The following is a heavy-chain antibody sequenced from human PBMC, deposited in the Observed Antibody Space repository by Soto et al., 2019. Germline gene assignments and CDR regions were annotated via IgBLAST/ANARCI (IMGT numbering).Heavy chain of an antibody. CDR3: AKDSRTEEDIVVVPAAITNWFDP. Sequence: QVQLVESGGGVVQPGRSLRLSCAASGFTFSSYGMHWVRQAPGKGLEWVAVISYDGSNKYYADSVKGRFTISRDNSKNTLYLQMNSLRAEDTAVYYCAKDSRTEEDIVVVPAAITNWFDPWGQGTLVTVSS. V-gene: IGHV3-30*18. CDR1: GFTFSSYG. J-gene: IGHJ5*02. CDR2: ISYDGSNK. D-gene: IGHD2-2*01.